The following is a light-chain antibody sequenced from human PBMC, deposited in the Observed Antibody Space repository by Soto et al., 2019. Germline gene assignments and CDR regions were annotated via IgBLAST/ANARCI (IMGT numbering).Light chain of an antibody. CDR3: QQYNNWLRT. CDR2: GAS. V-gene: IGKV3-15*01. Sequence: ENVMTQSPATLSVSTGERATLYCRASQSVSTNLAWYQQKPGQAPRLLIYGASTRATGIPARFSGSGSGTEFTLTISSLQSEDFAVYYCQQYNNWLRTFGHGTNVDIK. CDR1: QSVSTN. J-gene: IGKJ1*01.